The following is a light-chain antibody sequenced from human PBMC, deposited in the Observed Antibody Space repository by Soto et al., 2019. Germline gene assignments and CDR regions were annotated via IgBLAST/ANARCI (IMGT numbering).Light chain of an antibody. Sequence: QSALTQPASVSGSPVQSITISCTCTSSDVGGYNFVSWYQQHPGKAPRLIIYEVIYRPSGVTNRYSGSKSDNTASLTISGLQAEDEADYYCSSYTSSSSPVFGGGTKVTVL. J-gene: IGLJ3*02. CDR1: SSDVGGYNF. CDR2: EVI. V-gene: IGLV2-14*01. CDR3: SSYTSSSSPV.